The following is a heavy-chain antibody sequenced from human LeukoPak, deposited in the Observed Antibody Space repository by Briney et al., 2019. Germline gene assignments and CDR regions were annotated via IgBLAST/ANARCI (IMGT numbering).Heavy chain of an antibody. Sequence: GGSLRLSCAASGFTFSSYAMHWVRQASGKGLEWVAVISYDGSNKYYADSVKGRFTISRDNSKNTLYLQMNSLRAEDTAVYYCARDGIVVVVAFDYWGQGTLVTVSS. CDR2: ISYDGSNK. CDR1: GFTFSSYA. V-gene: IGHV3-30-3*01. CDR3: ARDGIVVVVAFDY. J-gene: IGHJ4*02. D-gene: IGHD2-15*01.